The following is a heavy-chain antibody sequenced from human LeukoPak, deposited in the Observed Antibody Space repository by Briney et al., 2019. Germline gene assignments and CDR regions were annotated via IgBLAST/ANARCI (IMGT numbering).Heavy chain of an antibody. J-gene: IGHJ6*03. V-gene: IGHV4-34*01. D-gene: IGHD6-19*01. CDR3: ARGRYSSGWYPYYYYMDV. Sequence: SETLSLTCAVYGGSFSGYYWSWIRQPPGKGLEWIGEINHSGSTNYNPSLKSRVTISVDTSKNQFSLKLSSVTAADTAVYYCARGRYSSGWYPYYYYMDVWAKGPRSPSP. CDR2: INHSGST. CDR1: GGSFSGYY.